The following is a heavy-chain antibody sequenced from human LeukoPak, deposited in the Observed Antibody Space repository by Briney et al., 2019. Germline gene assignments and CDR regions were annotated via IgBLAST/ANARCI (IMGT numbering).Heavy chain of an antibody. D-gene: IGHD5-18*01. Sequence: SGTLSLTCAVSGGSISSSNWWSWVRQPPGKGLEWIGSIYYSGSTYYNPSLKSRVTISVDTSKNQFSLKLSSVTAADTAVYYCASQYSAFDIWGQGTMVTVSS. CDR3: ASQYSAFDI. CDR1: GGSISSSNW. V-gene: IGHV4-4*02. CDR2: IYYSGST. J-gene: IGHJ3*02.